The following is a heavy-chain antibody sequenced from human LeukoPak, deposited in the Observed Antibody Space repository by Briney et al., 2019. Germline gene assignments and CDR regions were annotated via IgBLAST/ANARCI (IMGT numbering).Heavy chain of an antibody. Sequence: PGGSLRLSCAASGFSFTSYWMSWVRQAPGKGLGWVSAISGSGGSTYYADSVKGRFTISRDNSKNTLYLQMNSLRAEDTAVYYCAKDEIGGPIDYWGQGTLVTVSS. D-gene: IGHD2-15*01. CDR1: GFSFTSYW. V-gene: IGHV3-23*01. J-gene: IGHJ4*02. CDR2: ISGSGGST. CDR3: AKDEIGGPIDY.